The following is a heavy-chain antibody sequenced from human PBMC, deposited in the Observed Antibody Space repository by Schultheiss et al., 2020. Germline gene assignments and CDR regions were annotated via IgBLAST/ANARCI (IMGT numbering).Heavy chain of an antibody. D-gene: IGHD3-10*01. CDR1: GFTFSSYA. CDR3: AKDQRAWFGEFPGS. V-gene: IGHV3-23*01. CDR2: ISSSSSTI. J-gene: IGHJ5*02. Sequence: GGSLRLSCAASGFTFSSYAMSWVRQAPGKGLEWVSYISSSSSTIYYADSVKGRFTISRDNSKNTLYLEMDSLRAEDTAVYYCAKDQRAWFGEFPGSWGQGTQVTVAS.